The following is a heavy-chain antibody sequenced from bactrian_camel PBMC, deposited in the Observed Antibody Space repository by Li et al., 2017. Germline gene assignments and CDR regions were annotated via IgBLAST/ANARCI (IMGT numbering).Heavy chain of an antibody. CDR1: GYTYSSIY. V-gene: IGHV3S55*01. J-gene: IGHJ4*01. D-gene: IGHD1*01. Sequence: HVQLVESGGGSVQAGGSLRHSCVISGYTYSSIYMGWFRQAPGKEREGVAAVFDSGVIYYARSVKGRFTIAQDKAKNTMYLQMNGLKPEDTAVYYCAAGRYLLDAGRTCPTDEALYPYWGQGTQVTVS. CDR2: VFDSGVI. CDR3: AAGRYLLDAGRTCPTDEALYPY.